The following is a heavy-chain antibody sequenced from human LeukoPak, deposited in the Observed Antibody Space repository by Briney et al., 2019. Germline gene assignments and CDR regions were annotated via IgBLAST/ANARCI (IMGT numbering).Heavy chain of an antibody. J-gene: IGHJ5*02. Sequence: ASVKVSCKASGYTFTGYYMHWVRQAPGQGLEWMGWVNPNSGGTNYAQKFQGRVTMTRDTPISTAYMELSGLRSDDTAVYYCARSPETYYYDSSGFGSAFDPWGQGTLVTVSS. CDR1: GYTFTGYY. D-gene: IGHD3-22*01. CDR3: ARSPETYYYDSSGFGSAFDP. V-gene: IGHV1-2*02. CDR2: VNPNSGGT.